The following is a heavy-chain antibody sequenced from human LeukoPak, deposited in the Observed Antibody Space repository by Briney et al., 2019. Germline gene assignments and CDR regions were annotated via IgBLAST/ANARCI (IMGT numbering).Heavy chain of an antibody. D-gene: IGHD1-26*01. CDR3: AKAPPDKWEYYYGMDV. CDR2: FSGRGDAS. V-gene: IGHV3-23*01. CDR1: GFTFSGYA. J-gene: IGHJ6*04. Sequence: GGSLRLSCAASGFTFSGYAMTWVRQAPGKGLEWVSAFSGRGDASYYAESVKGRFTISRDNSKSTLYLQMNSLRAEDTAVYYCAKAPPDKWEYYYGMDVWGKGTTVTVSS.